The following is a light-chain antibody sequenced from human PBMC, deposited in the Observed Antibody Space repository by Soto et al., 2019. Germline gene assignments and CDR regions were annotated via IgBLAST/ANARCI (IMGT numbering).Light chain of an antibody. V-gene: IGKV1-5*03. CDR2: KAS. CDR3: QQYSGSSTT. J-gene: IGKJ1*01. Sequence: DIQMTQSPSTLSASVGDRVTITCRASRNINNWLAWYQQKPGQAPKLLIYKASNLESGVPSRFSGSGSGTEFTLSISSLQPDDFATYYCQQYSGSSTTFGQGTKVEVK. CDR1: RNINNW.